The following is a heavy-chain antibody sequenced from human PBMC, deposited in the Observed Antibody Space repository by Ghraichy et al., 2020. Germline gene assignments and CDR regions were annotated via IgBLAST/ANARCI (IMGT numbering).Heavy chain of an antibody. V-gene: IGHV3-7*01. CDR2: IKHDGSEK. CDR1: GFTFSNYS. Sequence: GGSLRLSCAASGFTFSNYSMSWVRQAPGKGLDWVANIKHDGSEKYYVDSVKGRFTISRDNAKNSLYLQMNSLRAEDTAVYYCARDYKAPLSGIAAAWPANWGQGTLVTVSS. J-gene: IGHJ4*02. CDR3: ARDYKAPLSGIAAAWPAN. D-gene: IGHD6-13*01.